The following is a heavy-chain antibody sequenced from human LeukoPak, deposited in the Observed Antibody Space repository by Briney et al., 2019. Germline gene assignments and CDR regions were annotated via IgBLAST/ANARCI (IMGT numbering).Heavy chain of an antibody. J-gene: IGHJ6*03. D-gene: IGHD3-10*01. CDR3: AREGSGNYYYMDV. Sequence: PGGSLRLSCAASGFTFSSYSMNWVRQAPGKGLEWVSSISSSSSYIYYADSVKGRFTISRDNAKNSLYLQMNSLRAEDMAVYYCAREGSGNYYYMDVWGKGTTVTVSS. CDR1: GFTFSSYS. V-gene: IGHV3-21*01. CDR2: ISSSSSYI.